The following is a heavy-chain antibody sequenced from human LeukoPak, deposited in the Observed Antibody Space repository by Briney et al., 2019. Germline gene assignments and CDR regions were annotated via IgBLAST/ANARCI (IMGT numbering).Heavy chain of an antibody. CDR1: DDSISSYY. J-gene: IGHJ5*02. CDR2: VYTTERT. D-gene: IGHD3-10*01. V-gene: IGHV4-4*07. Sequence: SETLSFTCTVSDDSISSYYWSWIRQPAGKGLEWIGRVYTTERTNYNPSLKSRVTMSVDTSKNQFSLKLSSVTAADTAVYYCARGGYYGSGNDFRFDPWGQGTLVTVSS. CDR3: ARGGYYGSGNDFRFDP.